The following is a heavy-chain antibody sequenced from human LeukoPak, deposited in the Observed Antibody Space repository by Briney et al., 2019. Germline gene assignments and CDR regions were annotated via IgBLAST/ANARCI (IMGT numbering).Heavy chain of an antibody. D-gene: IGHD3-22*01. CDR2: INPNSGGT. CDR3: ASKGSYYDSSGFYYFDY. CDR1: GYTFTGYY. J-gene: IGHJ4*02. Sequence: GASVKVSCKASGYTFTGYYMHWVRQAPGQGLEWMGWINPNSGGTNYAQKFQGRVTITADKSTSTAYMELSSLRSEDTAVYYCASKGSYYDSSGFYYFDYWGQGTLVTVSS. V-gene: IGHV1-2*02.